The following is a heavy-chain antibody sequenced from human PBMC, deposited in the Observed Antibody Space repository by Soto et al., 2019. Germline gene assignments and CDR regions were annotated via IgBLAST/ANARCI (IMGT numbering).Heavy chain of an antibody. Sequence: EVQLVESGGGLVKPGGSLRVSCAASGFTFSSYSMNWVRQAPGKGLEWVSSISGGSRYIYYADAVKGRFTISRDNAKNSLYLQMNSLRVEDTAVYFCAAVTRSGWDWGQGTLVTVSS. CDR3: AAVTRSGWD. D-gene: IGHD6-19*01. CDR2: ISGGSRYI. CDR1: GFTFSSYS. V-gene: IGHV3-21*01. J-gene: IGHJ4*02.